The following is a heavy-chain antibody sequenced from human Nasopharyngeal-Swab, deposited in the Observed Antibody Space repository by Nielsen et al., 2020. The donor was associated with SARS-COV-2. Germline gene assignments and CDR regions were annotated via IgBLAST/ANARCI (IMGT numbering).Heavy chain of an antibody. J-gene: IGHJ4*02. CDR1: GGTFSSYA. CDR2: IIPIFGTA. V-gene: IGHV1-69*06. D-gene: IGHD3-9*01. Sequence: SVKVSCKDSGGTFSSYAISWVRQAPGQGLEGVGGIIPIFGTANYAQKFQGRVTITADKSTSTAYMELSSLRSEDTAVYYCARDRSQYDILTGYPYYFDYWGQGTLVTVSS. CDR3: ARDRSQYDILTGYPYYFDY.